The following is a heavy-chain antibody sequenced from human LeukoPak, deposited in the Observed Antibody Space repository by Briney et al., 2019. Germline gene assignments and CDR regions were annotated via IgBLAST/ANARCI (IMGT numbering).Heavy chain of an antibody. V-gene: IGHV4-38-2*02. Sequence: PSETLSLTCAVSGYSLSSGYYWGWIRQPPGKGLEWIGSIYHSGSTYYNPSLKSRVTISVDTSKNQFSLKLSSVTAADTAVYYCARDLGDCSSTSCNPLGWFDPWGQGTLVTVSS. J-gene: IGHJ5*02. CDR2: IYHSGST. D-gene: IGHD2-2*01. CDR1: GYSLSSGYY. CDR3: ARDLGDCSSTSCNPLGWFDP.